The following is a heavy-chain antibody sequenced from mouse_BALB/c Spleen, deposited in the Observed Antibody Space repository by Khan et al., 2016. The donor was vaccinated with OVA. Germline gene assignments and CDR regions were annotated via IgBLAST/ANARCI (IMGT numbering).Heavy chain of an antibody. CDR2: INYSGST. CDR1: GYSITSDYA. CDR3: VRGRSY. V-gene: IGHV3-2*02. J-gene: IGHJ3*01. Sequence: EVQLQESGPGLVKPSQSLSLTCTVTGYSITSDYAWNWIRQFPGNRLEWMGYINYSGSTSKKPSLKSRMSISRETSKNQIFLQLNSVTTQDTSPYYCVRGRSYWGQGTLVTVSA.